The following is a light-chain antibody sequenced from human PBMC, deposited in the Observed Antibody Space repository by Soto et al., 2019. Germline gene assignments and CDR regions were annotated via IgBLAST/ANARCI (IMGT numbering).Light chain of an antibody. J-gene: IGKJ4*01. CDR1: QGISSY. CDR3: QQLNSYPLT. CDR2: AAS. V-gene: IGKV1-9*01. Sequence: DIQLTQSPSFLSASVGDRVTITCRASQGISSYLAWYQQKPGKAPKLLIYAASTLQSGVPSRFTGSGSGTEFTLTISSLQPEDFATYYCQQLNSYPLTFGAAPKVHIK.